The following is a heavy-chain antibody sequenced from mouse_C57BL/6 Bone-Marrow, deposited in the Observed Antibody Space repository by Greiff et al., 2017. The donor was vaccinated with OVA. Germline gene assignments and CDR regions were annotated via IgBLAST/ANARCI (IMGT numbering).Heavy chain of an antibody. CDR3: TIHNYDKVLWAMDY. J-gene: IGHJ4*01. CDR1: GYTFTSYW. D-gene: IGHD2-4*01. CDR2: IYPGNSDT. Sequence: EVQLQQSGTVLARPGASVKMSCKTSGYTFTSYWMHWVKQRPGQGLEWIGAIYPGNSDTSYNQKFKGKAKLTAVTSASTAYMELSSLTSEDSAVYYCTIHNYDKVLWAMDYWGQGTSVTVSS. V-gene: IGHV1-5*01.